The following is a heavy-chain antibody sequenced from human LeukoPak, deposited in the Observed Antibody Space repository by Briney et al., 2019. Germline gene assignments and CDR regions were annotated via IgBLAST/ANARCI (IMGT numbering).Heavy chain of an antibody. CDR3: TRGAGWLIDY. V-gene: IGHV4-59*01. CDR2: IHNSGTS. CDR1: GGSISSYY. Sequence: SETLSHTCTVSGGSISSYYWSWIRQPPGKGLEWIGYIHNSGTSTYNLSLKSRVTISADTSKNQFSLKLNSMTTADTAVYYCTRGAGWLIDYWGQGILVTVSS. J-gene: IGHJ4*02. D-gene: IGHD3-16*01.